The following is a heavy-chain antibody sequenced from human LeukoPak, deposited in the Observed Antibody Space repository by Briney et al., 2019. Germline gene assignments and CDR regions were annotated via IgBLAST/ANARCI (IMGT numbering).Heavy chain of an antibody. Sequence: GASVKVSCKASGGTFSSYAISWVRQAPGQGLEWMGGIIPIFGTANYAQKFQGRVTITADESTSTAYMELSSLRSEDTAVYYCARVGYDSSGYHMYYFDYWGQGTLVTVSS. D-gene: IGHD3-22*01. CDR1: GGTFSSYA. V-gene: IGHV1-69*13. CDR3: ARVGYDSSGYHMYYFDY. J-gene: IGHJ4*02. CDR2: IIPIFGTA.